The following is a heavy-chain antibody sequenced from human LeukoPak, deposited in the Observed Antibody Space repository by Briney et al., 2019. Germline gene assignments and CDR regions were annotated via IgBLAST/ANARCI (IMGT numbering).Heavy chain of an antibody. CDR1: GDSISSGDYY. CDR2: ISSSGST. Sequence: SETLSLTCTVSGDSISSGDYYWSWIRQPAGKGLEWIGRISSSGSTNYNPSLKSRVTISVDTSKNQFSLKLSSVTAADTAVYYCARDYCNSATCYSDYWGQGTLVTVSS. J-gene: IGHJ4*02. V-gene: IGHV4-61*02. CDR3: ARDYCNSATCYSDY. D-gene: IGHD2-2*01.